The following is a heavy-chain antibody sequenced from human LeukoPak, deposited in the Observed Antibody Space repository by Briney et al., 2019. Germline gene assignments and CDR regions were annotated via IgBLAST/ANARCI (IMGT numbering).Heavy chain of an antibody. D-gene: IGHD5-12*01. Sequence: GGSLRLSCAASGFTFSSYSMNWVRQAPGKGLEWVSYISSSSSTIYYADSVKGRFTISRDNAKNSLYLQMNSLRAEDTAVYCCARGYSGYDFDYWGQGTLVTVSS. CDR1: GFTFSSYS. J-gene: IGHJ4*02. V-gene: IGHV3-48*01. CDR2: ISSSSSTI. CDR3: ARGYSGYDFDY.